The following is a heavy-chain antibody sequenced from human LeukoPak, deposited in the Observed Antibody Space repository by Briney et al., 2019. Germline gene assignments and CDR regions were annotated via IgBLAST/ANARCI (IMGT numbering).Heavy chain of an antibody. CDR2: ISSSGSTI. CDR1: AFTFSDYY. V-gene: IGHV3-11*01. J-gene: IGHJ4*02. Sequence: PGGSLRLSCAASAFTFSDYYMTWIRQAPGKGLEWLSYISSSGSTIYYADSVKGRFTISRDNAKNSLFLHTNGLRAEDTAVYYCARRGVVAAPYFDYWGQGTLVTVSS. D-gene: IGHD2-15*01. CDR3: ARRGVVAAPYFDY.